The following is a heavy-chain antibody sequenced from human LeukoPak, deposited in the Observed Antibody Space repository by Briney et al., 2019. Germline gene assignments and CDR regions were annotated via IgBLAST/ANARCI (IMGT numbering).Heavy chain of an antibody. CDR2: IKHSRRT. Sequence: NPSETLSLPCAVYGGPFSDYFWGWIRQPPGKGLEWIGEIKHSRRTYYDPSLKSRVTIAVDTSKNQFSLNLSSVTAADTAVYYCARDVVVVPAAIHYGMDVWGQGTTVTVSS. CDR3: ARDVVVVPAAIHYGMDV. CDR1: GGPFSDYF. J-gene: IGHJ6*02. D-gene: IGHD2-2*01. V-gene: IGHV4-34*01.